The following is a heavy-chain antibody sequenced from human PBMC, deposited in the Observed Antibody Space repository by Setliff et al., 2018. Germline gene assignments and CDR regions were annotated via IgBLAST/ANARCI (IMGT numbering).Heavy chain of an antibody. J-gene: IGHJ6*03. CDR3: AREEGYYYDSTDYYYYMDV. CDR1: GYTFAKYG. Sequence: ASVKVSCKAFGYTFAKYGTSWVRQAPGQGLEWMGWISGYNGYTVYAQKLQGRVTLTTDTSTGTAYMEVRSLRSDDTAQYYCAREEGYYYDSTDYYYYMDVWGKGTTVTVSS. CDR2: ISGYNGYT. V-gene: IGHV1-18*01. D-gene: IGHD3-22*01.